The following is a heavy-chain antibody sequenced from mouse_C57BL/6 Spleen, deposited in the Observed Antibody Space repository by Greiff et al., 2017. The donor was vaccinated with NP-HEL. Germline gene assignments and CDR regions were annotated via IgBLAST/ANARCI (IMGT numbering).Heavy chain of an antibody. CDR3: ARGNYAPYYYDY. CDR2: IDPEDGDT. V-gene: IGHV14-2*01. D-gene: IGHD2-1*01. CDR1: GFNIKDYY. J-gene: IGHJ2*01. Sequence: DVQLQESGAELVKPGASVKLSCTASGFNIKDYYMHWVKQRTEQGLEWIGRIDPEDGDTKYAPKFQGKATITADTSSNTAYLQLSILTSEDTAVDYCARGNYAPYYYDYWGQGTTLTVAS.